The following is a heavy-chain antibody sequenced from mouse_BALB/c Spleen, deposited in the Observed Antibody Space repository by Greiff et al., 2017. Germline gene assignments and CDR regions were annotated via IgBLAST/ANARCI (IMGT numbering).Heavy chain of an antibody. CDR3: ARRIYEVTKGFAY. D-gene: IGHD2-3*01. CDR2: INPSSGYT. J-gene: IGHJ3*01. V-gene: IGHV1-4*01. Sequence: QVQLQQSGAELARPGASVKMSCKASGYAFTSYTMHWVKQRPGQGLEWIGYINPSSGYTNYNQKFKDKATLTADKSSSTAYMQLSSLTSEDSAVYYCARRIYEVTKGFAYWGQGTLVTVSA. CDR1: GYAFTSYT.